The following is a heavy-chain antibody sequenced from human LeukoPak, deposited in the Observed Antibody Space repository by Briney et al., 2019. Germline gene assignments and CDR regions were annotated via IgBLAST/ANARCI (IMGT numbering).Heavy chain of an antibody. V-gene: IGHV3-30*18. CDR2: ISYDGSNK. Sequence: PGRSLRLSCAASGFTFSSYGMHWVRQAPGKGLEWVAVISYDGSNKYYADSVKGRFTISRDNSKNTLYLQMNSLRAEDTAVYYCAKHPGVMTAVAGKHGDYWGQGTLVTVSS. J-gene: IGHJ4*02. CDR3: AKHPGVMTAVAGKHGDY. CDR1: GFTFSSYG. D-gene: IGHD6-19*01.